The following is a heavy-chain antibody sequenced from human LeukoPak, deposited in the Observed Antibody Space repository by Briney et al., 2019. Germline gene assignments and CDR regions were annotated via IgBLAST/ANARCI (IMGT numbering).Heavy chain of an antibody. D-gene: IGHD3-22*01. CDR2: IYYSGST. V-gene: IGHV4-30-4*01. J-gene: IGHJ4*02. CDR3: ARDSGYYSCFDY. Sequence: PSQTLSLTCTVSGGSISSGDYYWSWIRQPPGKGLEWIGYIYYSGSTYYNPSLKSRVTISVDTSKNQFSLKLSSVTAADTAVYYCARDSGYYSCFDYWGQGTLVTVSS. CDR1: GGSISSGDYY.